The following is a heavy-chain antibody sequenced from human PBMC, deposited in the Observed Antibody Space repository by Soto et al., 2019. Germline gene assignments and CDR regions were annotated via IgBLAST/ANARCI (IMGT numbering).Heavy chain of an antibody. CDR3: AKGGPLGYCSGGSCYDYFDY. J-gene: IGHJ4*02. V-gene: IGHV3-53*01. D-gene: IGHD2-15*01. CDR2: IYSGGST. Sequence: GGSLRLSCAASGFTVSSNYMSWVRQAPGKGLEWVSVIYSGGSTYYADSVKGRFTISRDNSKNTLYLQMNSLRAEDTAVYYCAKGGPLGYCSGGSCYDYFDYWGQGTLVTVSS. CDR1: GFTVSSNY.